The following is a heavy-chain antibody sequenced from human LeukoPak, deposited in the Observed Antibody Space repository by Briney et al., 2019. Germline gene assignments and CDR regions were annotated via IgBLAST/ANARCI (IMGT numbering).Heavy chain of an antibody. J-gene: IGHJ3*02. CDR1: GFTFSSYA. CDR3: AKDLPRYHLSGGGSFDI. CDR2: ISGSGGST. D-gene: IGHD2-15*01. V-gene: IGHV3-23*01. Sequence: PGGSLRLSCAASGFTFSSYAMSWVRQAPGKGLEWVSAISGSGGSTYYADSVKGRFTISRDNSKNTLYLQMNSLRAEDTAVYYCAKDLPRYHLSGGGSFDIWGQGTMVTVSS.